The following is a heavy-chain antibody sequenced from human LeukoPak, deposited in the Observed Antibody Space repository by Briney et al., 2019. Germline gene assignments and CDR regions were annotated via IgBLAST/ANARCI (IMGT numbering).Heavy chain of an antibody. CDR2: IRSKAYGGTT. CDR3: TSGKYYDFWSGYYPDY. Sequence: TGRSLRLSCTASGFTFGDYVMSWVRQAPGKGLEGVGFIRSKAYGGTTEYAAYVKGRFTISRHDSKSIAYLQMNSLKTEDTAVYYCTSGKYYDFWSGYYPDYWGQGTLVTVSS. J-gene: IGHJ4*02. V-gene: IGHV3-49*04. CDR1: GFTFGDYV. D-gene: IGHD3-3*01.